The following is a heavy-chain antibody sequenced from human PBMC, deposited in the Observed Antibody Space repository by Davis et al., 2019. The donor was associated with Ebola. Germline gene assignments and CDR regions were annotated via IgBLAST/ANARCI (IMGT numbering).Heavy chain of an antibody. Sequence: SVKVSCKASGGTFSSYAISWVRQAPGQGLEWMGGIIHIFGTANYAQKFQGGVTITADESTSTAYMELSSLRSEDTAVYYCARSYCSSTSCYAASVFDYWGQGTLVTVSS. V-gene: IGHV1-69*13. CDR3: ARSYCSSTSCYAASVFDY. D-gene: IGHD2-2*01. CDR1: GGTFSSYA. CDR2: IIHIFGTA. J-gene: IGHJ4*02.